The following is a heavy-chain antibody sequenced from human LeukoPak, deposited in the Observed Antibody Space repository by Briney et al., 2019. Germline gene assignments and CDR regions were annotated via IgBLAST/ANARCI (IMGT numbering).Heavy chain of an antibody. D-gene: IGHD5-18*01. CDR2: INPNSGGT. CDR1: GYTFTGYY. V-gene: IGHV1-2*02. J-gene: IGHJ5*02. Sequence: GASVKVSCKASGYTFTGYYMHWVRQAPGQGLEWMGWINPNSGGTNYAQKFQGRVTMTRDTSISTAYMELSRLRSDDTAVYYCARDVDTAINWSDPWGQGTLVTVSS. CDR3: ARDVDTAINWSDP.